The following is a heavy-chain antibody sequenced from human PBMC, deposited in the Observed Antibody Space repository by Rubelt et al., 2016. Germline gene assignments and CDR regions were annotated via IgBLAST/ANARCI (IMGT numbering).Heavy chain of an antibody. CDR1: GFTFDDYA. Sequence: EVQLVESGGGLVQPGRSLRLSCAASGFTFDDYAMHWVRQAPGKGLEWVSGISWNSGSIGYADSVKGRFTSSRDNAKNSLYLQMNSLRAEDTALYYCAKDMGFHYGSGVDYWGQGTLVTVSS. V-gene: IGHV3-9*01. D-gene: IGHD3-10*01. J-gene: IGHJ4*02. CDR2: ISWNSGSI. CDR3: AKDMGFHYGSGVDY.